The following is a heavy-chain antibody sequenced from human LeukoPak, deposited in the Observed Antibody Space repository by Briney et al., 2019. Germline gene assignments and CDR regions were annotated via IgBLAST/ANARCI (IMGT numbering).Heavy chain of an antibody. Sequence: ASVKVSCKASGYTFTGYYMHWVRQAPGQGLEWMGRSNPNCGGTNYAQKFQGRFTMTRDTSISTAYMELSRLSSDDTAVYYCARGLGYCSGGSCYEMTTVTVWGQGTLVTVSS. CDR3: ARGLGYCSGGSCYEMTTVTV. D-gene: IGHD2-15*01. V-gene: IGHV1-2*06. CDR1: GYTFTGYY. J-gene: IGHJ4*02. CDR2: SNPNCGGT.